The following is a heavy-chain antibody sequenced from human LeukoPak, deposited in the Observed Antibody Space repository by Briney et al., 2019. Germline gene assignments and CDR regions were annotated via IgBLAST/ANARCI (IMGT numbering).Heavy chain of an antibody. CDR1: GGSISSRSYC. Sequence: SQTLSLTCTVSGGSISSRSYCWSWIRQPAGKGLEWIGHVHISGSTNYNSSLKSRVTISVDTSKNQFSLKLSSVTAADTAVYYCARDVTVTPHLFDYWGQGTLVTVSS. V-gene: IGHV4-61*09. J-gene: IGHJ4*02. D-gene: IGHD4-11*01. CDR3: ARDVTVTPHLFDY. CDR2: VHISGST.